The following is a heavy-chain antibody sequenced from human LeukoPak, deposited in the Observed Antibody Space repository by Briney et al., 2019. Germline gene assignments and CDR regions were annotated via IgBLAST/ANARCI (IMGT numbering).Heavy chain of an antibody. CDR1: GGTFSSYA. CDR2: IIPIFGTA. Sequence: ASVKVSCMASGGTFSSYAISWVRQAPGQGLEWMGGIIPIFGTANYAQKFQGRVTITTDESTSTAYMELSSLRSEDTAVYYCASNEVGDDYYGSGSYYSRFDYWGQGTLVTVSS. CDR3: ASNEVGDDYYGSGSYYSRFDY. D-gene: IGHD3-10*01. J-gene: IGHJ4*02. V-gene: IGHV1-69*05.